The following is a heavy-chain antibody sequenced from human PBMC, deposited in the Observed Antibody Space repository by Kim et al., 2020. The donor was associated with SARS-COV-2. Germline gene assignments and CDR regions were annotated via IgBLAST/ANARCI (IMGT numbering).Heavy chain of an antibody. D-gene: IGHD5-12*01. V-gene: IGHV3-33*01. CDR1: GFTFSSYG. CDR2: IWFDGRNE. Sequence: GGSLRLSCAASGFTFSSYGMHWVRQAPGKGLEWVAIIWFDGRNEYYASSVKGRFTISRDNFKNTLYLQMNSQRAEDTGVYYCARDGGFGGYDIGTPFD. J-gene: IGHJ4*01. CDR3: ARDGGFGGYDIGTPFD.